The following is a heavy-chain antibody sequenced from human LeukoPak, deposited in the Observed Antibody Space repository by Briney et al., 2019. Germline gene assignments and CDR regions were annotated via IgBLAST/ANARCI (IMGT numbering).Heavy chain of an antibody. CDR1: GGSISSGSYY. CDR3: ARDFPYYYGSGSYYFDY. D-gene: IGHD3-10*01. CDR2: IYTSGST. Sequence: SQTLSLTCTVSGGSISSGSYYWSWIRQPAGKGLEWIGRIYTSGSTNYNPSLKSRVTISVDTSKNQFSLKLSSVTAADTAVYYCARDFPYYYGSGSYYFDYWGQGTLVTVSS. V-gene: IGHV4-61*02. J-gene: IGHJ4*02.